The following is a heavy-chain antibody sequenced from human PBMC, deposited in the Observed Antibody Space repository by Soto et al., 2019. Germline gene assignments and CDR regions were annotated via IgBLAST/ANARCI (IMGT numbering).Heavy chain of an antibody. D-gene: IGHD2-2*01. J-gene: IGHJ5*02. CDR3: ARGPRYCSSISCFSRVTWFDP. Sequence: QVQLVQSGAEVKKPGASVKVSCKASGYTFTSYGISWVRQAPGQGLEWMGWISSYNGNTNYAQKVQGRVTMTTDTSASTTYMELRSLRSDDTAVYYCARGPRYCSSISCFSRVTWFDPWGQGTLVTVSS. CDR1: GYTFTSYG. CDR2: ISSYNGNT. V-gene: IGHV1-18*01.